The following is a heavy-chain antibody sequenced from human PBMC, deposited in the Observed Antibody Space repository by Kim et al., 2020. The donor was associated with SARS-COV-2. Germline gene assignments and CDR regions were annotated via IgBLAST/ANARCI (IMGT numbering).Heavy chain of an antibody. D-gene: IGHD3-22*01. CDR1: GFTFSNAW. J-gene: IGHJ4*02. CDR2: IKSKTDGGTT. Sequence: GGSLRLSCAASGFTFSNAWMSWVRQAPGKGLEWVGRIKSKTDGGTTDYAAPVKGRFTISRDDSKNTLYLQMNSMKTEDTAVYYCTADSEYYYDSSGYYSTAHDDYWGQGTLVTVSS. V-gene: IGHV3-15*01. CDR3: TADSEYYYDSSGYYSTAHDDY.